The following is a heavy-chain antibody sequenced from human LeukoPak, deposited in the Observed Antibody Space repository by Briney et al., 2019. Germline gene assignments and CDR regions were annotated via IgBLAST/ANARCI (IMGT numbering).Heavy chain of an antibody. Sequence: SQTLSLTCTVSGDSINNDDYYWSWIRQPPGKGLEWIGYIYYSGSTNYNPSLKSRVTISVDTSKNQFSLKLSSVTAADTAVYYCARDNPDWYFDLWGRGTLVTVSS. CDR1: GDSINNDDYY. CDR2: IYYSGST. J-gene: IGHJ2*01. CDR3: ARDNPDWYFDL. D-gene: IGHD1-14*01. V-gene: IGHV4-61*08.